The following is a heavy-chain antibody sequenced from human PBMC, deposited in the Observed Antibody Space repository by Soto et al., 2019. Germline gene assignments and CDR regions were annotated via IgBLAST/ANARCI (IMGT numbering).Heavy chain of an antibody. CDR1: GFTFSSYA. CDR2: ISGSGGST. J-gene: IGHJ6*02. Sequence: EVQLLESGGGLVQPGGSLRLSCAASGFTFSSYAMSWVRQAPGKGLEWVSAISGSGGSTYYADSVKGRFTISRDNSKNTLYLQMNSLRAEDTAVYYCAKQLGSSRDYYYYGMDVWDQGTTVTVSS. V-gene: IGHV3-23*01. CDR3: AKQLGSSRDYYYYGMDV. D-gene: IGHD6-13*01.